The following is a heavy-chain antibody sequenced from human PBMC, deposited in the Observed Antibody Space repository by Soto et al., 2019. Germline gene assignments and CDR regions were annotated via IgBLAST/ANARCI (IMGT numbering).Heavy chain of an antibody. Sequence: ASVKVSCKASGYTFTTYGISWVRQAPGQGLEWMGWINAYNGNTNYAQKLQGRVTMTTDTSTSTAYMELRSLRSDDTAVYYCARDPVAGTYFEYWGQGTLVTVSS. V-gene: IGHV1-18*01. CDR3: ARDPVAGTYFEY. CDR2: INAYNGNT. D-gene: IGHD6-19*01. J-gene: IGHJ4*02. CDR1: GYTFTTYG.